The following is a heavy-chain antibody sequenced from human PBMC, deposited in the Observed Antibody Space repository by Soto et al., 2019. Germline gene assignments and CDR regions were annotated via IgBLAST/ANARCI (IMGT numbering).Heavy chain of an antibody. D-gene: IGHD6-13*01. CDR2: IYYSGST. CDR1: GGSISSSSYY. Sequence: SETLSLTCTVSGGSISSSSYYWGWIRQPPGKGLEWIGSIYYSGSTYYNPSLKSRVTISVDTSKNQFSLKLSSVTAADTAVYYCARDKWQQLGSYYYYYGMDVWGQGTTVTVSS. V-gene: IGHV4-39*07. J-gene: IGHJ6*02. CDR3: ARDKWQQLGSYYYYYGMDV.